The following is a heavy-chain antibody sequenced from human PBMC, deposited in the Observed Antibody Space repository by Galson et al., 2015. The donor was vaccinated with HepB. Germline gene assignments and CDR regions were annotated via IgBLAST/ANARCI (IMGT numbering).Heavy chain of an antibody. J-gene: IGHJ5*02. CDR3: ARGRAGVVSS. CDR2: IEQDGSEK. Sequence: SLRLSCAASGFTFSNYWMSWVRQAPGKGLEWVANIEQDGSEKDSVDSVKGRFTISRDNAKNSLYLQMNSLRAEDTAVYYCARGRAGVVSSWGQGTLVTVSS. CDR1: GFTFSNYW. D-gene: IGHD3-10*01. V-gene: IGHV3-7*01.